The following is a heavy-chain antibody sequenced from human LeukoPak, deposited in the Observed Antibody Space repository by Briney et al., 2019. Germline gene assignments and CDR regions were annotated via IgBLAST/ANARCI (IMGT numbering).Heavy chain of an antibody. CDR3: ARQGGFSGFDVVSGAFDI. CDR1: GYSFTSYW. V-gene: IGHV5-51*01. J-gene: IGHJ3*02. Sequence: GESLKISCKGSGYSFTSYWIGWVRQMPGKGLEWMGIIYPGDSDTRYSPSFQGQVTISADKSISTAYLQWSSLKASDTAMYYCARQGGFSGFDVVSGAFDIWGQGTMVTVSS. CDR2: IYPGDSDT. D-gene: IGHD5-12*01.